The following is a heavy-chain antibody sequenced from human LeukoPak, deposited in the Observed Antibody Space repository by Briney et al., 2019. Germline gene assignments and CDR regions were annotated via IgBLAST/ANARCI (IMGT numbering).Heavy chain of an antibody. CDR3: AGALTRSIAVFDY. D-gene: IGHD6-19*01. J-gene: IGHJ4*02. Sequence: SETLSLTCTVSGGSISSYYWSWIRQPPGKGLECIGYIYYSGSTNYNPSLKSRVTISVDTSKNQFSLKLNSVTAAGTAVYYCAGALTRSIAVFDYWGQGTLVTVSS. V-gene: IGHV4-59*01. CDR2: IYYSGST. CDR1: GGSISSYY.